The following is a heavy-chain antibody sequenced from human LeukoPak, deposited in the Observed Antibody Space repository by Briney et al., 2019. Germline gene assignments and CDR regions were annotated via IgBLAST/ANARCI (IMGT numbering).Heavy chain of an antibody. CDR3: ARVGGSGWSL. D-gene: IGHD6-19*01. J-gene: IGHJ4*02. CDR1: GFTFSYYS. V-gene: IGHV3-48*02. Sequence: GGSLRLSCAASGFTFSYYSMSWVRQAPGKGLEWVSYISSSSTNIYYADSVKGRIIISRDNAKNSLYRQMNSLRDEDTAVYYCARVGGSGWSLWGQGTLVTVSS. CDR2: ISSSSTNI.